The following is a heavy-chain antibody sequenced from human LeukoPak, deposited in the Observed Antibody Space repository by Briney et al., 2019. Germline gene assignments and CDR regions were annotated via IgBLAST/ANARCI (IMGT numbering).Heavy chain of an antibody. V-gene: IGHV4-59*12. CDR3: ADYGTYGFFDI. CDR2: IYYSGST. Sequence: SETLSLTCTVSGGSISNYYWSWIRQPPGKGLEWIGYIYYSGSTKYNPSLKSRVTISVDTSKNQFSLRLSSVTAADTAVYYCADYGTYGFFDIWGQGTMVTVSS. D-gene: IGHD3-16*01. J-gene: IGHJ3*02. CDR1: GGSISNYY.